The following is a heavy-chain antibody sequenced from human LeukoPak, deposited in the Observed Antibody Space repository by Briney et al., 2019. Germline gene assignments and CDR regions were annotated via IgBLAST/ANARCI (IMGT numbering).Heavy chain of an antibody. J-gene: IGHJ3*01. CDR2: IRGSGSEM. D-gene: IGHD1-26*01. V-gene: IGHV3-21*06. Sequence: RRSLRLSRGFSVFSFNFYSLNCVPDAPGKGLEGGASIRGSGSEMFYADSVNGQFIICRDTSKNSLYLQMNSLRVEDTAVYFCAKVQSDIVGAVFFSFDVWGPGKTVTVSS. CDR1: VFSFNFYS. CDR3: AKVQSDIVGAVFFSFDV.